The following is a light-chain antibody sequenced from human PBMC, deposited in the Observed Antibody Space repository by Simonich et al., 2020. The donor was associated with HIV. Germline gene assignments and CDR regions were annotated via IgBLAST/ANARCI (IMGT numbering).Light chain of an antibody. CDR2: WAS. Sequence: DIVMTQSPDSLAVSLGERATINCKSSQSVLYSSKHKNYLAWYQKKPGQPPNLLIYWASTRESGVPDRFRGSGSGTDFTLTINSLQAEDVAVYYCQQYYDTPQTFGQGTKLEIK. CDR3: QQYYDTPQT. CDR1: QSVLYSSKHKNY. J-gene: IGKJ2*01. V-gene: IGKV4-1*01.